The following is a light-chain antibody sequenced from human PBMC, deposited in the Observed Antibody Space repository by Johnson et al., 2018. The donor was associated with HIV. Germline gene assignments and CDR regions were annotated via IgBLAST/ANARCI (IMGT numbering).Light chain of an antibody. CDR1: YSNIANNY. Sequence: QSVLTQPPSVSAAPGQKVTISCSGSYSNIANNYVSWYQQLPGAAPKLLIYKDDKRPSGIPDRFSGSKSGTSATLGITGLQTGDEADYYCGTWDSSLSAGGFVFGTGTKVTVL. CDR2: KDD. CDR3: GTWDSSLSAGGFV. J-gene: IGLJ1*01. V-gene: IGLV1-51*02.